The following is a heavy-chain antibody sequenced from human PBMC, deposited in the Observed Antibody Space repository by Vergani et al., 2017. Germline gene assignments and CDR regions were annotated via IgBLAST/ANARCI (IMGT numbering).Heavy chain of an antibody. J-gene: IGHJ3*01. D-gene: IGHD2-15*01. CDR2: IYTSGGT. V-gene: IGHV4-61*02. CDR3: ARDGGEYDKDALDV. CDR1: GGSFSTGGQS. Sequence: QVQLQESGPGLVKPSQTLSLTCTVSGGSFSTGGQSWTWLRQSAGKGLEWIGRIYTSGGTNYNPSLRSRAIMSVDASKKQLSLKLTSGTAADTAVYYCARDGGEYDKDALDVWGQGTKVTVTS.